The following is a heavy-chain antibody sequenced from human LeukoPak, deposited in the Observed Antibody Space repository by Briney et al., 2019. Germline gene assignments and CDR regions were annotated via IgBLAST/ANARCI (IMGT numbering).Heavy chain of an antibody. V-gene: IGHV1-46*01. CDR3: ARDGYYYGSGSYLNWFDP. J-gene: IGHJ5*02. CDR1: GYTFTSYY. D-gene: IGHD3-10*01. Sequence: ASVKVSCKASGYTFTSYYMHWVRQAPGQGLEWMGIINPSGGSTSYAQKFQGRVTMTRDTSTSTVYMGLSSLRSEDTAVYYCARDGYYYGSGSYLNWFDPWGQGTLVTVSS. CDR2: INPSGGST.